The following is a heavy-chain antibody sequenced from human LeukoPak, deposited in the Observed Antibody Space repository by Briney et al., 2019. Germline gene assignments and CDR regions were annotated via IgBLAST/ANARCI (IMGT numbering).Heavy chain of an antibody. D-gene: IGHD3-10*01. J-gene: IGHJ6*03. Sequence: SETLSLTCSVSGGSISSNYWSWIRQPPGKGLEWIGYIYYRGSTNYNPSLKSRVTISVDTSKNQFSLKLSSVTAADTAVYYCACYSYYMDVWGKGTTVTVSS. CDR1: GGSISSNY. CDR2: IYYRGST. V-gene: IGHV4-59*01. CDR3: ACYSYYMDV.